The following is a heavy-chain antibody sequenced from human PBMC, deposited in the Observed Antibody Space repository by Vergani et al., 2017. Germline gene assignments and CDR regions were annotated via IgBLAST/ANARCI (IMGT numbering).Heavy chain of an antibody. Sequence: QVTLKESGPALVKPTQTLTLTCTFSGFSLSTSGMRVSWIRPPPGKALEWLARIDWDDDKFYSTSLKTRLTISKDTSKNQVVLTMTNMDPVDTATYYCARSSNGGSTGFDSWGQGTLVTVSS. V-gene: IGHV2-70*04. CDR3: ARSSNGGSTGFDS. J-gene: IGHJ5*01. D-gene: IGHD7-27*01. CDR2: IDWDDDK. CDR1: GFSLSTSGMR.